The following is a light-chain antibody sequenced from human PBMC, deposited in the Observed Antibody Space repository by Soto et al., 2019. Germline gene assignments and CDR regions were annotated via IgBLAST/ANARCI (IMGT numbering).Light chain of an antibody. CDR3: QPYGSSPRT. CDR2: GAS. V-gene: IGKV3-20*01. Sequence: EIVLTQSPGTLSFSPGERATLSCRASQSITNNYLAWYQQKAGQVPRLLLYGASTRPTGIPDRFSGSGSGTDFTLTITILEPDDFAVYYCQPYGSSPRTFGQGTKVEIK. CDR1: QSITNNY. J-gene: IGKJ1*01.